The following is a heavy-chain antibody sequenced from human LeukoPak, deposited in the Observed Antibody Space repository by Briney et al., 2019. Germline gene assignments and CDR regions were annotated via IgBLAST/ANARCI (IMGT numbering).Heavy chain of an antibody. Sequence: SETLSLTCAVYGGSFSGYYWSWIRQPPGKGLEWIGEINHSGSTNYNPSLKSRVTIPVDTSKNQFSLKLSSVTAADTAVYYCARHVFFVLLWFGESHFDYWGQGTLVTVSS. CDR2: INHSGST. CDR1: GGSFSGYY. D-gene: IGHD3-10*01. V-gene: IGHV4-34*01. CDR3: ARHVFFVLLWFGESHFDY. J-gene: IGHJ4*02.